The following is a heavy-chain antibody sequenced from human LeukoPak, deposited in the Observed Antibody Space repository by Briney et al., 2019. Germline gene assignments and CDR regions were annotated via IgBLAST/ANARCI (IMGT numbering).Heavy chain of an antibody. Sequence: GGSLRLSCAASGFTFSSYEMNWVRQGPGKGLEWISYITTTDTTKYYTDSVKGRFTISRDNAKNSLYLQMNSLRAEDTAVYYCARDGSYYYYYYYMDVWGKGTTVTVSS. J-gene: IGHJ6*03. CDR2: ITTTDTTK. CDR1: GFTFSSYE. D-gene: IGHD1-14*01. CDR3: ARDGSYYYYYYYMDV. V-gene: IGHV3-48*03.